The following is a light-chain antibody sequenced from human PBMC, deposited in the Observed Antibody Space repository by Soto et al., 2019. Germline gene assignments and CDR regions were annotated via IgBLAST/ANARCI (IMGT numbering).Light chain of an antibody. CDR1: SSNIESNY. V-gene: IGLV1-47*01. Sequence: QPVLTQPPSASGTPGQRVTISCSGSSSNIESNYVYWYQQLPGTAPKLLIYRNNQRPSGVPDRFSGSKSGTSASLAISGLRSEDEADYYCAAWDDSLSGYVFGTGTQLTVL. J-gene: IGLJ1*01. CDR2: RNN. CDR3: AAWDDSLSGYV.